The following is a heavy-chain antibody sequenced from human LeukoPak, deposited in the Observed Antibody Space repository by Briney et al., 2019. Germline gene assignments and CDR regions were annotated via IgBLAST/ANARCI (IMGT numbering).Heavy chain of an antibody. Sequence: SETLSLTCTVSGYSISSGYYWGWIRQPPGKGLEWIGSIYHSGSTYYNPSLESRITISVDTSKNQFSLKLSSVTAADTAIYYCARAFPNIYGSGLHNWFDPWGQGTLVTVSS. CDR3: ARAFPNIYGSGLHNWFDP. CDR2: IYHSGST. D-gene: IGHD3-10*01. CDR1: GYSISSGYY. V-gene: IGHV4-38-2*02. J-gene: IGHJ5*02.